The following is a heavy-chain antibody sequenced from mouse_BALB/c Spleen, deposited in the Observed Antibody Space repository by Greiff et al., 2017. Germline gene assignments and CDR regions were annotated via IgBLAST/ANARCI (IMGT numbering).Heavy chain of an antibody. CDR1: GFTFTDYY. Sequence: EVKLMESGGGLVKPGGSLRLSCATSGFTFTDYYMSWVRQPPGKALEWLGFIRNKANGYTTEYSASVKGRFTISRDNSQSILYLQMNTLRAEDSATYYCARDNGDGSSSYAMDYWGQGTSVTVSS. V-gene: IGHV7-3*02. D-gene: IGHD1-1*01. CDR3: ARDNGDGSSSYAMDY. J-gene: IGHJ4*01. CDR2: IRNKANGYTT.